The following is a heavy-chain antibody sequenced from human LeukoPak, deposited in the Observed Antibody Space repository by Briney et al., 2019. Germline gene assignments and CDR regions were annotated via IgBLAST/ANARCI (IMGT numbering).Heavy chain of an antibody. D-gene: IGHD3-3*01. V-gene: IGHV4-59*01. Sequence: PSETLSLTCTVSGGSISSYYWSWIRQPPGKGLEWIGYIYYSGSTNYNPSLKSRVTISVDTSKNQFSLKLSSVTAADTAVYYCARVDGDLDYDFWSGYYGNYFDPWGQGTLVTVSS. J-gene: IGHJ5*02. CDR2: IYYSGST. CDR1: GGSISSYY. CDR3: ARVDGDLDYDFWSGYYGNYFDP.